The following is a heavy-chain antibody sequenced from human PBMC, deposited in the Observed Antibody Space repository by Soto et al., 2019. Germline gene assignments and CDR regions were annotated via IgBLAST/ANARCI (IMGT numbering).Heavy chain of an antibody. V-gene: IGHV1-8*01. D-gene: IGHD2-2*01. CDR2: MNPNSGNT. J-gene: IGHJ6*02. Sequence: ASVKVSCKASGYTFTSYDINWVRQATGQGLEWMGWMNPNSGNTGYAQKFQGRVTMTRNTSISTAYMELSSLRSEDTAVYYCASSRDIVLVPAATGHYYYGMDVWGQGTTVTVSS. CDR1: GYTFTSYD. CDR3: ASSRDIVLVPAATGHYYYGMDV.